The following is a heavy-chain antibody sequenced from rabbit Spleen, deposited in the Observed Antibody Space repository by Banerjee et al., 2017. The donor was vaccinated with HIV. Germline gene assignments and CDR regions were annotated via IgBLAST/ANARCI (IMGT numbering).Heavy chain of an antibody. D-gene: IGHD8-1*01. J-gene: IGHJ6*01. CDR1: GFDFSSYY. V-gene: IGHV1S7*01. Sequence: QLKESGGGLVQPGGSLKLSCKASGFDFSSYYMSWVRQAPGKGLEWIGYLAPIFGITYYATWVNGRFTISSHNAQNTLYLQLSSLTAADTATYFCARDTGSSFSSYGMDLWGQGTLVTVS. CDR3: ARDTGSSFSSYGMDL. CDR2: LAPIFGIT.